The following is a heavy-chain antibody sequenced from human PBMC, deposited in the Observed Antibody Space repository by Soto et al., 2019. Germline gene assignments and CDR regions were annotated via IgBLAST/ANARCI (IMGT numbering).Heavy chain of an antibody. J-gene: IGHJ6*02. D-gene: IGHD6-19*01. V-gene: IGHV1-69*01. CDR3: ARILASGAGTHYYYGMDV. CDR2: IIPIFGTA. Sequence: QVQLVQSGAEVKKPGSSVKVSCKASGGTFSSYAISWVRQAPVQGLEWMGGIIPIFGTANYAQKFQGRVTITADESTSTAYMELSSLRSEDTAVYYCARILASGAGTHYYYGMDVWGQGTTVTVSS. CDR1: GGTFSSYA.